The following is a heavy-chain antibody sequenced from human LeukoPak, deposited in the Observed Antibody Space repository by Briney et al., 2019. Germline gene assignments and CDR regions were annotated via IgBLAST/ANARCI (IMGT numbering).Heavy chain of an antibody. Sequence: PSETLSLTCTVSGGSLSSYYWSWIRQPAGKGLEWIGRVYTSGSTNYNPSLKSRVTMSIDTSKNQFSLKLRSVTAADTAVYYCASEVVTSIEYFQHWGQGTLVTVSS. V-gene: IGHV4-4*07. CDR2: VYTSGST. CDR1: GGSLSSYY. D-gene: IGHD2-21*02. CDR3: ASEVVTSIEYFQH. J-gene: IGHJ1*01.